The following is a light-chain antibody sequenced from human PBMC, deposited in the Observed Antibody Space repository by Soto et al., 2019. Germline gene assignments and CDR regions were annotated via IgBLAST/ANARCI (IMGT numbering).Light chain of an antibody. CDR2: GAS. CDR3: QQYATSPRT. CDR1: QSVTSSY. V-gene: IGKV3-20*01. Sequence: EIVLTQSPGNLSLSPGERATLSCRASQSVTSSYLAWYQQKPGQAPRLLIYGASRRAAGIPDRFSGSGSGTEFTLTIIRLEPEDFVVYYCQQYATSPRTFGQGTKVEIK. J-gene: IGKJ1*01.